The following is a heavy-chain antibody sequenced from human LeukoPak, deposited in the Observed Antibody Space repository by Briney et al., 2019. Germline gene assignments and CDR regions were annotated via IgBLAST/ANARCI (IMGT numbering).Heavy chain of an antibody. CDR1: GFTFSSYG. J-gene: IGHJ4*02. Sequence: GGSLRLSCEASGFTFSSYGMHWVRRAPGKGLEWMTVISHDGSNEYYIDSVKGRFTISRDNSKSTLYLQMNSLRVGDTAVYYCAKEGYYGSGSFPDSWGQGTLVTVSS. CDR2: ISHDGSNE. CDR3: AKEGYYGSGSFPDS. V-gene: IGHV3-30*18. D-gene: IGHD3-10*01.